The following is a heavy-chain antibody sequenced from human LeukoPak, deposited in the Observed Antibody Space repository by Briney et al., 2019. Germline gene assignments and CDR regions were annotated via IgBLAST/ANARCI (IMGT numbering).Heavy chain of an antibody. D-gene: IGHD1-26*01. CDR1: GVTVSSDY. CDR2: IYSGGSA. V-gene: IGHV3-53*01. Sequence: PGGSLRLSCAASGVTVSSDYMSWVRQAPGEGLEWVSVIYSGGSAYYTDSVKGRFTISRDNSKNTLYLQMNSLRAEDTAVYYCARGATYAYYQDYWGQGTLVTVSS. CDR3: ARGATYAYYQDY. J-gene: IGHJ4*02.